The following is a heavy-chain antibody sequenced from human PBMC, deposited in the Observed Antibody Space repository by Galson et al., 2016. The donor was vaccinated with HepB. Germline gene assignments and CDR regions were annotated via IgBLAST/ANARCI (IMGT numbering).Heavy chain of an antibody. CDR1: GYTFTSFY. D-gene: IGHD2-2*01. V-gene: IGHV1-46*01. Sequence: SVKVSCKASGYTFTSFYMHWVRQAPGQGLEWMGIINLSGGTTNNAQKFQGRVTMTRDTSTSTVYMELNSLTSEDTAVYYCARGIAVEPSANWFDPWGQGSLVTVSS. CDR2: INLSGGTT. J-gene: IGHJ5*02. CDR3: ARGIAVEPSANWFDP.